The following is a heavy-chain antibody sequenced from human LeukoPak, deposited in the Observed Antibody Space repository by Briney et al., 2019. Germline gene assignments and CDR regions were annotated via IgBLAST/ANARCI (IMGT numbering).Heavy chain of an antibody. D-gene: IGHD3-10*01. CDR2: IKPDGSDK. J-gene: IGHJ4*02. CDR1: GFTFSNYW. V-gene: IGHV3-7*01. CDR3: ARAPFGSESF. Sequence: GGSLRLSCAASGFTFSNYWMNWLRQAPGKGLEWVANIKPDGSDKYYVDSVKGRFTISRDNAKNSLYLQMNSLRAEDTAMYYCARAPFGSESFWGQGTLVTVSS.